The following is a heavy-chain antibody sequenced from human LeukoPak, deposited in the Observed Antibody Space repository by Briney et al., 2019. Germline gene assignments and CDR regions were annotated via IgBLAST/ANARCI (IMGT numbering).Heavy chain of an antibody. CDR2: IIPIFGTA. V-gene: IGHV1-69*13. CDR3: ARDTERYYYGSGSYSHFDY. CDR1: GGTFSSYA. D-gene: IGHD3-10*01. Sequence: SVKVSCKASGGTFSSYAISWVRQAPGQGLEWMGGIIPIFGTANYAQKFQGRVTITADESTSTAYMELRSLRSDDTAVYYCARDTERYYYGSGSYSHFDYWGQGTLVTVSS. J-gene: IGHJ4*02.